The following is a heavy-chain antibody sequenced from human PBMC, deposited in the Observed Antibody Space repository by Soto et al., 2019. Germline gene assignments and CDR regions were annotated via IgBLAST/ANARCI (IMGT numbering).Heavy chain of an antibody. J-gene: IGHJ4*02. V-gene: IGHV3-30*18. D-gene: IGHD3-10*01. CDR3: AKKVNSGPGSQYFDY. Sequence: GGSLRLSCAVSGFTFSDYGMHWVRQAPGKGLEWVAVMSYAGTYKYYADSVKGRFTISRDNSKNTLFLQMNSLRAEDTAIYYCAKKVNSGPGSQYFDYWGQGTLVTVSS. CDR2: MSYAGTYK. CDR1: GFTFSDYG.